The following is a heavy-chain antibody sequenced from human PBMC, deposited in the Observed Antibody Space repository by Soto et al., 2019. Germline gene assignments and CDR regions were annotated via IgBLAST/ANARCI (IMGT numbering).Heavy chain of an antibody. D-gene: IGHD3-22*01. CDR3: ARDLNYYDIRWDAFDI. CDR1: GGSISSYY. J-gene: IGHJ3*02. CDR2: IYYSGST. Sequence: TETLSLICTVTGGSISSYYWSWISQPPGKGLEWIGYIYYSGSTNYNPSLKSRVTISVDTSKNQFSLKLSSVTAADTAVYYCARDLNYYDIRWDAFDIWGQGTMVT. V-gene: IGHV4-59*01.